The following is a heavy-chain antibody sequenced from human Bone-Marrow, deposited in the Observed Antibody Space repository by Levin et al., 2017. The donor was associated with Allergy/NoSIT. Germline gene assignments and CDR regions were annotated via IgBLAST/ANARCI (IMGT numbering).Heavy chain of an antibody. J-gene: IGHJ4*02. CDR3: TTEPGGWGDC. V-gene: IGHV3-15*07. D-gene: IGHD3-16*01. CDR1: GFPFNTAW. Sequence: GGSLRLSCAVSGFPFNTAWLNWVRQTPGKGLEWVGRIKSKNDGGAIEYAAPVKGRFTISRDDSRERIYLQMDSLKTDDTAVYYCTTEPGGWGDCWGQGTLVTVSS. CDR2: IKSKNDGGAI.